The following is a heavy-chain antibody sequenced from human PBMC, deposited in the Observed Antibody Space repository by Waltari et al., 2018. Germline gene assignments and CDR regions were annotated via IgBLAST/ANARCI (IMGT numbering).Heavy chain of an antibody. V-gene: IGHV4-39*01. CDR2: VSYRGTT. J-gene: IGHJ3*01. D-gene: IGHD5-12*01. CDR1: GVSITSNRHY. Sequence: QLQLQESGPRLVRPSETLSLICRVSGVSITSNRHYWAWIRQSPGQGLEWIGPVSYRGTTYISPSLKTRVSVSRDTSKNQVSLILGSVTAADMAVYYCATYIGASVGTAAFDVWGQGTMVTVSS. CDR3: ATYIGASVGTAAFDV.